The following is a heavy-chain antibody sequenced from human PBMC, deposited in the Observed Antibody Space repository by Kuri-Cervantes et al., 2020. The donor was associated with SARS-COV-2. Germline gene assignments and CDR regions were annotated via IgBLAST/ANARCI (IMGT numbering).Heavy chain of an antibody. D-gene: IGHD2-2*01. V-gene: IGHV4-34*01. CDR3: ARGREIWGIVVVPAAPFDY. Sequence: ESLKISCAASGFTFSDYYMSWIRQPPGKGLEWIGEINHSGSTNYNPSLKSRVTISVDTSKNQFSLKLSSVTAADTAVYYCARGREIWGIVVVPAAPFDYWGQGTLVTVSS. CDR1: GFTFSDYY. CDR2: INHSGST. J-gene: IGHJ4*02.